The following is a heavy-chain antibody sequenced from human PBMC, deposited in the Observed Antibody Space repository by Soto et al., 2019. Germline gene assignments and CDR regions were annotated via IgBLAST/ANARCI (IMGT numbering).Heavy chain of an antibody. J-gene: IGHJ5*02. D-gene: IGHD2-2*01. CDR1: GYTFTGYY. Sequence: GASVKVSCKASGYTFTGYYMHWVRQAPGQGLERMGWINPNRGGTNYAQKCQGWVTMTRDTSISTAYMELSRLRSDDTAVYYCATGPIVVVPAASREFDPWGQGTLVTVS. CDR2: INPNRGGT. CDR3: ATGPIVVVPAASREFDP. V-gene: IGHV1-2*04.